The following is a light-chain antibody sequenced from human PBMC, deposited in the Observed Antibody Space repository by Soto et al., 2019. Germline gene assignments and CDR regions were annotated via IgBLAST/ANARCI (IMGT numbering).Light chain of an antibody. CDR3: QQYSDSSGA. Sequence: DIQMTQSPSTLSASVGDRVTITCRASQNINIWLAWYQQKPGKAPKLLIFDAPTLESGVPSRFSGSGSGTDFTLTISSLQPDDFATYYCQQYSDSSGAFGQGTKVDIK. V-gene: IGKV1-5*01. CDR2: DAP. J-gene: IGKJ1*01. CDR1: QNINIW.